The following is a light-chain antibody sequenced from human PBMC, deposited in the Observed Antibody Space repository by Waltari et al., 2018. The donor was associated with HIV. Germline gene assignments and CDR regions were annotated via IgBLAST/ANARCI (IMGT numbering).Light chain of an antibody. V-gene: IGKV3-15*01. Sequence: EVLLTQSPATLSVSPGDRTTLSCRASQSVRTNLAWYQQRPDQPPRLPIYGASTRATGIAARFSGSGSGTEFTLTINSLQSEDYAVYYCQQYDYWPPWTFGQGTKVEMK. CDR3: QQYDYWPPWT. CDR1: QSVRTN. J-gene: IGKJ1*01. CDR2: GAS.